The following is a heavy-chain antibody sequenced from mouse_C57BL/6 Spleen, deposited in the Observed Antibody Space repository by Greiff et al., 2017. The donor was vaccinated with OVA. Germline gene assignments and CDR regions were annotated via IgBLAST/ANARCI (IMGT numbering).Heavy chain of an antibody. CDR1: GYTFTDYY. Sequence: EVQLQQSGPELVKPGASVKISCKASGYTFTDYYMNWVKQSHGKSLEWIGDINPNNGGTSYNQKFKGKATLTVDKSSSTAYMELRSLTSEDSAVYYCARRPIYYDYDPFAYWGQGTLVTVSA. CDR3: ARRPIYYDYDPFAY. J-gene: IGHJ3*01. V-gene: IGHV1-26*01. CDR2: INPNNGGT. D-gene: IGHD2-4*01.